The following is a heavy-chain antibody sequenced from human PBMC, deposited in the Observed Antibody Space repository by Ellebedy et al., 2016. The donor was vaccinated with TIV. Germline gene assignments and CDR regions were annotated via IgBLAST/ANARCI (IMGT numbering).Heavy chain of an antibody. CDR1: GGTFSSYA. Sequence: SVKVSXXASGGTFSSYAISWVRQAPGQGLEWMGGIIPIFGTANYAQKFQGRVTITADESTSTAYMELSSLRSEDTAVYYCARAQEGFGWTHAVDYWGQGTLVTVSS. J-gene: IGHJ4*02. D-gene: IGHD3/OR15-3a*01. V-gene: IGHV1-69*13. CDR3: ARAQEGFGWTHAVDY. CDR2: IIPIFGTA.